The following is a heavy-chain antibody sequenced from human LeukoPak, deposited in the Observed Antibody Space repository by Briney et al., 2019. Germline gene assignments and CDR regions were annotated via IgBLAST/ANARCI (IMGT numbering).Heavy chain of an antibody. CDR1: GGSISNNY. Sequence: SETLSLTCTVSGGSISNNYWSWIRQPPGKGLEWLGYIYSSGSTSHNPSLKSRVTISVDTSKNQFSLKLSSVSAADTAVYHRARLGGQWQFDYWGQGTLVTVSS. CDR2: IYSSGST. D-gene: IGHD6-19*01. V-gene: IGHV4-4*09. CDR3: ARLGGQWQFDY. J-gene: IGHJ4*02.